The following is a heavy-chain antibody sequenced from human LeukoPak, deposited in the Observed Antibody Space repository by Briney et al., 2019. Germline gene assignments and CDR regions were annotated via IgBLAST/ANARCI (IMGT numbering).Heavy chain of an antibody. CDR2: IIPIFGTA. D-gene: IGHD6-13*01. V-gene: IGHV1-69*05. J-gene: IGHJ4*02. Sequence: GASVKVSCKASGGTFSSYAISWVRQAPGQGLEWMGGIIPIFGTANYAQKFQGRVTITTDESTSTAYMELSSLRSEDTAVYYCARVPGIAAAAPWSPRDYYFDYWGQGTLVTVSS. CDR3: ARVPGIAAAAPWSPRDYYFDY. CDR1: GGTFSSYA.